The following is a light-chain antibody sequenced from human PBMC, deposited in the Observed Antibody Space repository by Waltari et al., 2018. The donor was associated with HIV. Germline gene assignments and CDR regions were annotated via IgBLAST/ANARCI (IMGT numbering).Light chain of an antibody. CDR3: YSYAGSLL. J-gene: IGLJ2*01. Sequence: HSALTQPRSVSGSPGQSVTISCTGSSSDVGGYNYVSWYQQHPTKAPKLIIYDVSERPSGVPDRFSGSKSGNRASLTISGLQAEDEADYYCYSYAGSLLFGGGTKLTVL. CDR1: SSDVGGYNY. CDR2: DVS. V-gene: IGLV2-11*01.